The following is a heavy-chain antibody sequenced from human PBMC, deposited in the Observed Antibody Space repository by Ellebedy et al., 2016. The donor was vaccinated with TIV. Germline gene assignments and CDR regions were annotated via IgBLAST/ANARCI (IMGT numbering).Heavy chain of an antibody. CDR2: INRGGSSA. CDR3: ARGGRDQWLIDY. Sequence: GESLKISCAASGFTFSNYWIHWVRQAPGKGLVWLSRINRGGSSANYADSVKGRFSISRDNSKNTLYVQMNSLRAEDTAVYYCARGGRDQWLIDYWGQGTLVTVSS. V-gene: IGHV3-74*01. CDR1: GFTFSNYW. J-gene: IGHJ4*02. D-gene: IGHD6-19*01.